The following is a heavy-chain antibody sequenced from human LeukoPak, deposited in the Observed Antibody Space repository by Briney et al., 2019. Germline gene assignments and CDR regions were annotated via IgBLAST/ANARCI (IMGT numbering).Heavy chain of an antibody. CDR1: GGSFSGYY. V-gene: IGHV4-34*01. Sequence: SETLSLTCAVYGGSFSGYYWSWIRQPPGKGLEWIGEINHSGSTNYNPSLKSRVTISVDTSKNQFSLKLSSVTATDTAVYYCARGGYDWYDILTGYSRHYYYYMDVWGKGTTVTVSS. J-gene: IGHJ6*03. CDR2: INHSGST. CDR3: ARGGYDWYDILTGYSRHYYYYMDV. D-gene: IGHD3-9*01.